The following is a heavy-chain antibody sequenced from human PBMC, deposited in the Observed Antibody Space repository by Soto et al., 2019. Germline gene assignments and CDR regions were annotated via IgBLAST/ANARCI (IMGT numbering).Heavy chain of an antibody. Sequence: HPGGSLRLSCAASGFTFSTYTMNWVRQAPGKGLEWVSGINAPGSPTYYAASVKGRFTVSRDNSKKMLFLQMNSLRDEDTAVYYCAKDRHPDRIWPLDSWGPGTLVTVSS. CDR2: INAPGSPT. D-gene: IGHD3-10*01. J-gene: IGHJ4*02. CDR1: GFTFSTYT. V-gene: IGHV3-23*01. CDR3: AKDRHPDRIWPLDS.